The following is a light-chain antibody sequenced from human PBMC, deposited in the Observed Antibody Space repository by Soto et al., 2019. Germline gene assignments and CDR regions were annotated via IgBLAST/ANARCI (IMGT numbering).Light chain of an antibody. CDR2: GAS. CDR1: QSVTNNY. Sequence: DIVLTQSPCTLSFSPLERATLSCRASQSVTNNYLAWYLQKPGQPPRLLIYGASSRATGIPDRFSGSGSGTDFTLTISRLEPEDFAVYYCQLYGSSRTFGQGTKVDIK. V-gene: IGKV3-20*01. CDR3: QLYGSSRT. J-gene: IGKJ1*01.